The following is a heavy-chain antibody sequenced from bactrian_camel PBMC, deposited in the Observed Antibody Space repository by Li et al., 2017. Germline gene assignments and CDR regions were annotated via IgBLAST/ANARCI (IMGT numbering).Heavy chain of an antibody. Sequence: VQLVESGGGSVQAGGSLRLSCAASGLTYSSGYCMTWFRQAPGMERERVARIHSDGTIDYADSREGRFTISRDNAKNTVYLQMNSLKPEDTAVYYCVRAASSQMGWADFGYWCQGTQVTVS. CDR1: GLTYSSGYC. CDR2: IHSDGTI. V-gene: IGHV3S10*01. J-gene: IGHJ6*01. D-gene: IGHD5*01. CDR3: VRAASSQMGWADFGY.